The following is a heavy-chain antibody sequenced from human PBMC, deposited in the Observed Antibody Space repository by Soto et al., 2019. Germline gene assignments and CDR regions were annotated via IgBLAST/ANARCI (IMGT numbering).Heavy chain of an antibody. CDR1: GFTFDDYA. CDR3: AKDRSYPLSEVDY. J-gene: IGHJ4*02. Sequence: PGGSLRLSCAASGFTFDDYAMHWVRQAPGKGLEWVSGISWNSGSIGYADSVKGRFTTSGDNAKNSLYLQMNSLRAEDTALYYWAKDRSYPLSEVDYWGQGTLVTVAS. D-gene: IGHD3-16*02. V-gene: IGHV3-9*01. CDR2: ISWNSGSI.